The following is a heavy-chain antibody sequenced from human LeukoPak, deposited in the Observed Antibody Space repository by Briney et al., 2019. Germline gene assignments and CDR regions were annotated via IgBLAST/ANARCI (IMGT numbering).Heavy chain of an antibody. CDR2: IKQDGSEK. CDR3: VKMARLADN. D-gene: IGHD6-6*01. CDR1: GFTFSTYW. Sequence: PGVSLRLSCAASGFTFSTYWMSWVRHAPGKGLEWVAKIKQDGSEKYYVDSVKGRFTISRDNAKNSLFLQMSSLTAEDTAVYYCVKMARLADNWGQGTLVTVSS. J-gene: IGHJ4*02. V-gene: IGHV3-7*01.